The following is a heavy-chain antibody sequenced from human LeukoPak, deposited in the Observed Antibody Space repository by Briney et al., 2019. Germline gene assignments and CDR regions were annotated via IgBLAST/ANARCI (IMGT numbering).Heavy chain of an antibody. CDR2: INHSGST. V-gene: IGHV4-34*01. D-gene: IGHD2-8*01. J-gene: IGHJ6*03. Sequence: SETLSLTCAVYGGSFSGYYWSWIRQPPGKGLEWIGEINHSGSTNYNPSLKSRVTISVDTSKNQFSLKLSSVTAADTAVYYCARPVMVYATSYYYYYMDVWGKGTTVTVSS. CDR3: ARPVMVYATSYYYYYMDV. CDR1: GGSFSGYY.